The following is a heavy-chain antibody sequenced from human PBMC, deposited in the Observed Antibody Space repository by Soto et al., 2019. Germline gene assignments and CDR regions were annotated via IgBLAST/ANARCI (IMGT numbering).Heavy chain of an antibody. CDR1: GFTFSSYG. CDR3: AKDSHDGFDI. Sequence: PGGSLRLSCAASGFTFSSYGMHWVRQAPGKGLEWVAVISLDGTNKYYADSVKGRFTISRDNSKNTLYLQMNSLRAEDTTLYFCAKDSHDGFDIWGQGTMVTVSS. J-gene: IGHJ3*02. V-gene: IGHV3-30*18. CDR2: ISLDGTNK.